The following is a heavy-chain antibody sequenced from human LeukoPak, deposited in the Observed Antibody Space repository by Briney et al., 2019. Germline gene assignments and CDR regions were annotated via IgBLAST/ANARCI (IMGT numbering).Heavy chain of an antibody. Sequence: ASVNVSCKTSGYTFTGYYWVWVRQAPGQGLEWMGWINPNSGGTNYAQRFQVRVSLARDSSISTAYMDFSSLKSDDTAVYSCARDLHSSATDLYSSAWTGAFDVWGQGTMVTVSS. CDR1: GYTFTGYY. CDR2: INPNSGGT. D-gene: IGHD6-19*01. J-gene: IGHJ3*01. CDR3: ARDLHSSATDLYSSAWTGAFDV. V-gene: IGHV1-2*02.